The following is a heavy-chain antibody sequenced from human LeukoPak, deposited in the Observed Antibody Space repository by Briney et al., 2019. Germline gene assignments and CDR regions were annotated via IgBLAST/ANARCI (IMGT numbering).Heavy chain of an antibody. CDR1: TDSFSSSY. J-gene: IGHJ4*02. D-gene: IGHD6-6*01. CDR3: ARARIAARSFDY. Sequence: PSETLSLTCTVSTDSFSSSYWSWIRQPPGKGLEWIGYIYYSGSTSYNPSLKSRVTISVDTSKNQFSLKLSSVTAADTAVYYCARARIAARSFDYWGQGTLVTVSS. CDR2: IYYSGST. V-gene: IGHV4-59*01.